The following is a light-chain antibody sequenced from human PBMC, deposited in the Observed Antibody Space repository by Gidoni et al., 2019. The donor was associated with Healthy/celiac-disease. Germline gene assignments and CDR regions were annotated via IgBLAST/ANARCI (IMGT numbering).Light chain of an antibody. CDR2: GAS. J-gene: IGKJ1*01. CDR1: QSVSSN. CDR3: QQYNNWPPWT. Sequence: SQSVSSNLAWYQQKPGQAPRLLIYGASTRATGIPARFSGSGSGTEFTLTISSLQSEDFAVYYCQQYNNWPPWTFGQGTKVEIK. V-gene: IGKV3-15*01.